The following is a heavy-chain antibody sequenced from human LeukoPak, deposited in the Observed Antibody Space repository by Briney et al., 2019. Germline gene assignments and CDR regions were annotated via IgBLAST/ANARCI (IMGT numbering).Heavy chain of an antibody. V-gene: IGHV4-61*02. CDR1: GDSISSGSYY. CDR2: IYSNGDT. Sequence: SETLSLTCTVSGDSISSGSYYWSWIRQPAGNGLEWFGRIYSNGDTKFNPSLKSRVTISLDTSKNQFSVKLSSATAADTAVYYCASRHSKQQPYYYYMDIWGKGTTVTVSS. CDR3: ASRHSKQQPYYYYMDI. D-gene: IGHD6-13*01. J-gene: IGHJ6*03.